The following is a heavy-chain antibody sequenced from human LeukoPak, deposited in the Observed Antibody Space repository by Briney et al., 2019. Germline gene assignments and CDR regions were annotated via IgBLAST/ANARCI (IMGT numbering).Heavy chain of an antibody. V-gene: IGHV1-69*13. CDR2: IIPIFGTA. CDR1: GGTFSSYA. CDR3: ARDRYCTNGVCYRGFNDY. J-gene: IGHJ4*02. Sequence: SVKVSSKASGGTFSSYAISWVRQAPGQGLEWMGGIIPIFGTANYAQKFQGRVTITADESTSTAYMELSSLRSEDTAVYYCARDRYCTNGVCYRGFNDYWGQGTLVTVSS. D-gene: IGHD2-8*01.